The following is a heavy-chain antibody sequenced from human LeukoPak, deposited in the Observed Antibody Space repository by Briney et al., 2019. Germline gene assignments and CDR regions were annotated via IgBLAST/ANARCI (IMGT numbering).Heavy chain of an antibody. CDR3: ARSLSVTRGLITTMLGY. J-gene: IGHJ4*02. CDR1: GYIFTDFY. Sequence: ASGKVSCKTSGYIFTDFYLHWVRQAPGQELEWMGWISPTNGATSYARRFQGRVNMARDTSTSTSYMELSSLGSDDTAVYYCARSLSVTRGLITTMLGYWGQGTLVTVSS. V-gene: IGHV1-2*02. D-gene: IGHD3-10*01. CDR2: ISPTNGAT.